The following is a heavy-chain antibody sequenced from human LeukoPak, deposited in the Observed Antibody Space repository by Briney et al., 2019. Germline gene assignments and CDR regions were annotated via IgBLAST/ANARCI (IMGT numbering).Heavy chain of an antibody. CDR2: IYTSGGT. J-gene: IGHJ4*02. CDR3: ARDPSWSVEGY. CDR1: GGSISSYY. Sequence: PSETLSLTCTVFGGSISSYYWSWIRQPAGKGLEWIGRIYTSGGTNYNPSLKSRVTMSVDTSKNQFSLKLSSVTAADTAVYYCARDPSWSVEGYWGQGTLVTVSS. V-gene: IGHV4-4*07. D-gene: IGHD6-13*01.